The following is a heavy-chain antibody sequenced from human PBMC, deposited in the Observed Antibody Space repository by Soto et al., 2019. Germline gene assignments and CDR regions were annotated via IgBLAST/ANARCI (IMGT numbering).Heavy chain of an antibody. CDR2: INPNSGGT. V-gene: IGHV1-2*04. J-gene: IGHJ6*02. CDR1: VYTFPRYY. Sequence: ASVQVSCQASVYTFPRYYMHWVRQAPGHGLEWMGWINPNSGGTNYAQKFQGWVTMTRDTSISTAYMELSRLRSDDTAVYYCARDGTGYSSSWYFHDYYYGMDGWGQGTTVTFSS. CDR3: ARDGTGYSSSWYFHDYYYGMDG. D-gene: IGHD6-13*01.